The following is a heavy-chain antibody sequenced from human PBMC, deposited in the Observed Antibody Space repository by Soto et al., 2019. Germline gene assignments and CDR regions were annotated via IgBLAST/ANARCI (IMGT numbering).Heavy chain of an antibody. CDR3: AGGNSGSSLAY. CDR2: IYYSGTT. V-gene: IGHV4-39*01. D-gene: IGHD1-26*01. CDR1: GSSISSSSYY. Sequence: PSETLSLTCPVSGSSISSSSYYWGWIRQPPGKGLEWIASIYYSGTTYYNTSLKSRVTISVDTSKNQLSLRLTSVTAADTAVYYCAGGNSGSSLAYWGQGTLVTVSS. J-gene: IGHJ4*02.